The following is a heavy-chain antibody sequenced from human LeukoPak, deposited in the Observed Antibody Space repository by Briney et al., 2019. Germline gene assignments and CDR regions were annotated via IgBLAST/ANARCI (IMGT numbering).Heavy chain of an antibody. Sequence: GSSVKVSCKASGGTFSSYAISWVRQAPGQGLEWMGGIIPIFGTANYAQKFQGRVTITADESTSTAYMELSSLRSEDTAVYYCARDPGITGISRSCTYYFDYWGQGTLVTVSS. D-gene: IGHD1-20*01. CDR2: IIPIFGTA. J-gene: IGHJ4*02. CDR1: GGTFSSYA. V-gene: IGHV1-69*01. CDR3: ARDPGITGISRSCTYYFDY.